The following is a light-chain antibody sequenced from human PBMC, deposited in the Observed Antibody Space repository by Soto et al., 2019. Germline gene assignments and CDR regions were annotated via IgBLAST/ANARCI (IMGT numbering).Light chain of an antibody. CDR3: QQYENLPT. V-gene: IGKV1-33*01. J-gene: IGKJ5*01. CDR1: QNINNY. Sequence: DIQMPQSPSSLSASVGDRVPITCQASQNINNYLNWYQQKPGRAPKLLIYDASNLEAGVPSRFRGSGSGTDFTFTISRLQPEDIATYYRQQYENLPTFGKGTRLEIK. CDR2: DAS.